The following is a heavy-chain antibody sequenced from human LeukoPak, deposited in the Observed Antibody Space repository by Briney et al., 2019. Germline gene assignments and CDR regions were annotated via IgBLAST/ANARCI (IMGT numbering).Heavy chain of an antibody. CDR3: ARHKRASSTDWFDP. V-gene: IGHV4-4*07. CDR2: IYTSGST. CDR1: GGSISSYY. Sequence: SETLSLTCTVSGGSISSYYWSWIRQPAGKGLEWIGRIYTSGSTNYNPSLKSRVTISVDTSKNQFSLKLSSVTAADTAMYYCARHKRASSTDWFDPWGQGTLVTVSA. J-gene: IGHJ5*02. D-gene: IGHD6-6*01.